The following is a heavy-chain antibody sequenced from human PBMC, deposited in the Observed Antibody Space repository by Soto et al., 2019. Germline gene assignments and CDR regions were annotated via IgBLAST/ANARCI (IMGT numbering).Heavy chain of an antibody. D-gene: IGHD3-10*01. Sequence: SETLSLTCAVYGGSFSGYYWSWIRQPPGKGLEWIGEINHSGSTNYNPSLKSRVTISVDTSKNQFSLKLSSVTAADTAVYYCARAEDLWFGESGTHFDYWGQGTLVTSPQ. CDR2: INHSGST. V-gene: IGHV4-34*01. CDR1: GGSFSGYY. J-gene: IGHJ4*02. CDR3: ARAEDLWFGESGTHFDY.